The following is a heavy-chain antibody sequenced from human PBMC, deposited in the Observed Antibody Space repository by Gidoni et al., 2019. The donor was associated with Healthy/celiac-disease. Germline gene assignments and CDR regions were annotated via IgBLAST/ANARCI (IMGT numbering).Heavy chain of an antibody. D-gene: IGHD3-16*01. CDR3: ARALFSAVWGPEH. CDR2: INPNNGGT. V-gene: IGHV1-2*02. CDR1: GYTFTAYY. Sequence: QVQLVQSGAEVKKPGASVNVSCKASGYTFTAYYMHWVRQAPGQGLEWLGWINPNNGGTNYAQEVQDRVTMTRDRSRSTVHVEVSRLTSDDTGVYYCARALFSAVWGPEHWGQGTLVTVSS. J-gene: IGHJ1*01.